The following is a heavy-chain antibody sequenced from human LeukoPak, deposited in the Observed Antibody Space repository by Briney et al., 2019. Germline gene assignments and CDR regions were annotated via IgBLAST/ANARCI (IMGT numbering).Heavy chain of an antibody. CDR3: ARDSTYYDCWSGSKMEYGMDV. V-gene: IGHV3-30-3*01. Sequence: GRSLRLSCAASGFTFSSYAMHWVRQAPGKGLEWVAVISYDGSNKYCADSVKGRFTISRDNSKNTLYLQMNSLRAEDTAVYYCARDSTYYDCWSGSKMEYGMDVWGQGTTVTVSS. J-gene: IGHJ6*02. CDR1: GFTFSSYA. D-gene: IGHD3-3*01. CDR2: ISYDGSNK.